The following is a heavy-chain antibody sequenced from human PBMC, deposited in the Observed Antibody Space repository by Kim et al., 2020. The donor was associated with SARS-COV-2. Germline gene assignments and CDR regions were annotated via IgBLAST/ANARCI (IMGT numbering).Heavy chain of an antibody. J-gene: IGHJ6*03. D-gene: IGHD3-10*01. Sequence: ASVKVSCKASGYTFTSYDINWVRQATGQGLEWMGWMNPNSGNTGYAQKFQGRVTMTRKTSISTAYMELSSLRSEDTAVYYCARAKNRITMLQGANYYMDVWGKWTTVTVSS. CDR3: ARAKNRITMLQGANYYMDV. CDR1: GYTFTSYD. V-gene: IGHV1-8*01. CDR2: MNPNSGNT.